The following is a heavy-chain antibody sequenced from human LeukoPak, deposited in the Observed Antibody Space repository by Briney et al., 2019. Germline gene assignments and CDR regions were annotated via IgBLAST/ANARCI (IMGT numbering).Heavy chain of an antibody. Sequence: LRLSCAASGFTFSSYAMSWIRQHPGKGLEWIGYIYYSGSTYYNPSLKSRVTISVDTSKNQFSLKLSSVTAADTAVYYCARVMRGGYSYGYRPLWFDPWGQGTLVTVSS. J-gene: IGHJ5*02. CDR1: GFTFSSYA. CDR3: ARVMRGGYSYGYRPLWFDP. CDR2: IYYSGST. D-gene: IGHD5-18*01. V-gene: IGHV4-31*02.